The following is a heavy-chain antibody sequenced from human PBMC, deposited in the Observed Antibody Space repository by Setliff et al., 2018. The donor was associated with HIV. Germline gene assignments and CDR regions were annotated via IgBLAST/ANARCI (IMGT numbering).Heavy chain of an antibody. CDR2: IFYSVNT. V-gene: IGHV4-59*08. J-gene: IGHJ5*02. CDR3: ARLAREEYCRGRTCYPNWFDP. CDR1: GGSISSHY. D-gene: IGHD2-15*01. Sequence: PSETLSLTCTVSGGSISSHYYIWIRQPPGKGLEWIGYIFYSVNTNYNPSLKGRVTISVDTSKNQFSLKLSSVTAADTAVYYCARLAREEYCRGRTCYPNWFDPWGPGTLVTVSS.